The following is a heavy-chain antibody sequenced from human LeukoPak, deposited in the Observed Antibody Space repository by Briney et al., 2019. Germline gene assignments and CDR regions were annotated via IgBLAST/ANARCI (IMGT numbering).Heavy chain of an antibody. V-gene: IGHV3-21*01. J-gene: IGHJ6*02. CDR2: ISSSSSYI. Sequence: GGSLRLSCAASGFTFSSYRMTWVRQAPGKGLEWVSSISSSSSYIYYADSVKGRFTISRDNAKNSLYLQMNSLRAEDTAVYYCARTSPLESEWLARSYYYGMDVWGQGTTVTVSS. D-gene: IGHD6-19*01. CDR3: ARTSPLESEWLARSYYYGMDV. CDR1: GFTFSSYR.